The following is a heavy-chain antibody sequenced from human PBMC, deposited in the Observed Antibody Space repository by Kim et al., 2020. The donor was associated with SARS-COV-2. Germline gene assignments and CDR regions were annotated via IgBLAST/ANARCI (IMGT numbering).Heavy chain of an antibody. CDR2: ITPSSGST. CDR3: ARVPAGDYHDSIGYYDS. Sequence: ASVKVSCKASGYTFTSYDMHWVRQAPGQGLEWMGIITPSSGSTSYAQKFQGRVTMTRDTSTSTVYMELSSLRSEDTAVYYCARVPAGDYHDSIGYYDSWGQGTLVTVSS. D-gene: IGHD3-22*01. CDR1: GYTFTSYD. J-gene: IGHJ5*01. V-gene: IGHV1-46*01.